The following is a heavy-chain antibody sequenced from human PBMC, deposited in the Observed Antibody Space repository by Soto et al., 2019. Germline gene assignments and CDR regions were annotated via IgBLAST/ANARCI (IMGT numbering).Heavy chain of an antibody. D-gene: IGHD2-15*01. V-gene: IGHV3-33*08. CDR1: GFTFNTYG. CDR3: ARADCTGAYCYSWPFNYGVDV. Sequence: QVQLVESGGGVVQPGGSLRLSCTTSGFTFNTYGMNWVRQAPGKGLEWVAIIWHDGSNKYYADSLKGRFTISRDNSRNTLYLQMKSLRAEDTVLYHCARADCTGAYCYSWPFNYGVDVWGQGATVTVSS. CDR2: IWHDGSNK. J-gene: IGHJ6*02.